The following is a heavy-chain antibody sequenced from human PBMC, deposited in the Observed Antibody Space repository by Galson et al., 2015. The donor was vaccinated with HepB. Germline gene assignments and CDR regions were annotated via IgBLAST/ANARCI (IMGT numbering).Heavy chain of an antibody. CDR3: VAEGY. Sequence: LRLSCAASGFPFSGSTMNWIRQASGKGLDWVGLIRNKVNNYATAYDASVQGRFTISRDGSKNTAYLQMNTLKTEDTAVYYCVAEGYWGQGTLVTVSS. V-gene: IGHV3-73*01. J-gene: IGHJ4*02. CDR1: GFPFSGST. CDR2: IRNKVNNYAT.